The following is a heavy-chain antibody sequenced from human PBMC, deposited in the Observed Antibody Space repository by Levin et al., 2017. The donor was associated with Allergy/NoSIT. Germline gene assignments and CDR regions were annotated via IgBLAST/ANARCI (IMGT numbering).Heavy chain of an antibody. CDR2: IIPIIGRA. V-gene: IGHV1-69*11. J-gene: IGHJ2*01. D-gene: IGHD6-6*01. CDR3: AGSRPFSDSSSWYFDL. Sequence: KISCKASGGTFGSCALSWVRQAPGQGLEWLGRIIPIIGRANYPQKFQGRVRINADESTNTAYMELSSLRSEDTAVSSCAGSRPFSDSSSWYFDLWGRGTLVSVSS. CDR1: GGTFGSCA.